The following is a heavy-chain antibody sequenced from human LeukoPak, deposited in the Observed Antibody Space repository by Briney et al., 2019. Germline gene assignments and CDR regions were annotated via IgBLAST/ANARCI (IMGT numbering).Heavy chain of an antibody. CDR3: AREKTACGGDCYDS. CDR2: ISSSGTPI. D-gene: IGHD2-21*01. CDR1: GFTFSSYE. J-gene: IGHJ4*02. Sequence: GGSLRLSCAASGFTFSSYEMNWVRQAPGKGLEWVSYISSSGTPIHYADSVKGRFTTSRDNAKNSLFLQMNSLRAEDTAVYYCAREKTACGGDCYDSWGQGTLVTVSS. V-gene: IGHV3-48*03.